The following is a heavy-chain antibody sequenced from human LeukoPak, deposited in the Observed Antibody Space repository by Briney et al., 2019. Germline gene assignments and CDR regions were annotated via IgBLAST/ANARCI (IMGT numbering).Heavy chain of an antibody. D-gene: IGHD6-25*01. CDR2: INPNSGGT. V-gene: IGHV1-2*02. J-gene: IGHJ4*01. CDR3: ARGRPGDSFDY. CDR1: GYTFTGYF. Sequence: ASVKVSCKASGYTFTGYFMHWVRQAPGQGLEWMGWINPNSGGTSYLQNFQGRVTMTRDTSISTAYMDLSRLRSDDTAVYYCARGRPGDSFDYWGQEPWSPSPQ.